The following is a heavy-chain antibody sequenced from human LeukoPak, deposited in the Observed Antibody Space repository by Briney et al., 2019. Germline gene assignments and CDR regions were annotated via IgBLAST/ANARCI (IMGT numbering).Heavy chain of an antibody. J-gene: IGHJ4*02. CDR2: ISAYNGNT. Sequence: ASVKVSCKASGYTFTSYGISWVRQAPGQGLEWMGWISAYNGNTNYAQKLQGRVTMTTDTSTSTAYMELSSLRSEDTAVYYCARDLSGELDFDYWGQGTLVTVSS. D-gene: IGHD1-26*01. CDR3: ARDLSGELDFDY. CDR1: GYTFTSYG. V-gene: IGHV1-18*01.